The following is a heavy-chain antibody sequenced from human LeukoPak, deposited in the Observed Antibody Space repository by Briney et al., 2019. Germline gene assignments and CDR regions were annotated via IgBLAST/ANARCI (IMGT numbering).Heavy chain of an antibody. J-gene: IGHJ6*03. V-gene: IGHV1-2*02. D-gene: IGHD2-2*01. CDR2: INPNSGGT. Sequence: ASVKVSCKASGYTFTGYYMHWLRQAPGQGLEWMGWINPNSGGTNYAQKFQGRVTITADESPSTAYMELSSLRSEDTAVYYCARDRCSSTSCHYYYYMDVWGKGTTVTVSS. CDR1: GYTFTGYY. CDR3: ARDRCSSTSCHYYYYMDV.